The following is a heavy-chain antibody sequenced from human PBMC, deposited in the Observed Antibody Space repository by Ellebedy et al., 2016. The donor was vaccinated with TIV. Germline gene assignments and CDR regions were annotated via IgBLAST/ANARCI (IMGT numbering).Heavy chain of an antibody. CDR2: ISYDGSNK. V-gene: IGHV3-30-3*01. D-gene: IGHD3-3*01. CDR3: ARENYDFWGGSGQYYFDY. CDR1: GFTFSSYA. Sequence: GGSLRLXXAASGFTFSSYAMHWVRQAPGKGLEWVAIISYDGSNKYYADSVKGRFTISRDNSKNTLYLQMNSLRAEDTAVYYCARENYDFWGGSGQYYFDYWGQGTLVTVSS. J-gene: IGHJ4*02.